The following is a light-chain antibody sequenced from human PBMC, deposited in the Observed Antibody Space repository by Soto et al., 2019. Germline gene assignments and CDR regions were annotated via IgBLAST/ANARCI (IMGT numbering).Light chain of an antibody. CDR2: DAS. Sequence: EIVLTQSPATLSLSPGERATLFCRVSQSVSSYLAWYQQKPGQAPRLLIYDASNRATGIPARFSGSGSGTDFTLTISSLEPEDFALYYCQQRRYWPPIAFGQGTRLEIK. CDR3: QQRRYWPPIA. V-gene: IGKV3-11*01. CDR1: QSVSSY. J-gene: IGKJ5*01.